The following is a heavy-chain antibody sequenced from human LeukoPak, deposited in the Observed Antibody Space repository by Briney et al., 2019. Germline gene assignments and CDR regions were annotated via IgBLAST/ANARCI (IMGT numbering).Heavy chain of an antibody. CDR1: GFTFSSYA. CDR3: AKVISGADCFFDY. J-gene: IGHJ4*02. Sequence: GGSLRLSCAASGFTFSSYAMSWVRQAPGKGLEWVSAISGSGGSTYYADSVRGRFTISRDNSKNTLYLQMNSLRAEDTAVYYCAKVISGADCFFDYWGQGTLVTVSS. D-gene: IGHD2-21*01. V-gene: IGHV3-23*01. CDR2: ISGSGGST.